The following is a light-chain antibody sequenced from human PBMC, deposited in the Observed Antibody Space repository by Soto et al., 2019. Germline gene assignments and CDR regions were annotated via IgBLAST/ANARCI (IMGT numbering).Light chain of an antibody. CDR1: QSITTY. CDR2: AAS. V-gene: IGKV1-39*01. CDR3: QQSYCTPLT. Sequence: DIPMTQSPSSLSASVGDRVTITCRASQSITTYLNWYQQKPGKAPKLLIYAASSLQSGVPSRFSGSGSGTDFTRTISSLQPEDFATYYCQQSYCTPLTFGGGTKVEIK. J-gene: IGKJ4*01.